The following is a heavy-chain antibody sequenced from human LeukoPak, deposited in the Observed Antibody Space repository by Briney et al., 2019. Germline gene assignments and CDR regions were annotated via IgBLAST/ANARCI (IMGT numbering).Heavy chain of an antibody. CDR1: GGSISSYY. D-gene: IGHD1-26*01. V-gene: IGHV4-4*07. J-gene: IGHJ4*02. Sequence: SETLSLTCTVSGGSISSYYWSWIRQPAGKGLEWIGRIYTSGSTNYNPSLKSRVTISVDTSKNQFSLKLSSVTAADTAVYYCATYRYSGSYSYYFDYWGQGTLVTVSS. CDR3: ATYRYSGSYSYYFDY. CDR2: IYTSGST.